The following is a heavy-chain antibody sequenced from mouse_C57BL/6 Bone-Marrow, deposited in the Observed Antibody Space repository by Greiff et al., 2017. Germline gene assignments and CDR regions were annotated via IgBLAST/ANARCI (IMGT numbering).Heavy chain of an antibody. CDR1: GYTFTSYW. D-gene: IGHD2-2*01. Sequence: QVQLQQPGAELVMPGASVKLSCKASGYTFTSYWMHWVKQRPGQGLEWIGEIDPSDSYTNYNQKFKGQSTLTVDKSSSTDYMQLSSVTSEGSAVYICARGTLGYEGCAYWGQGTLVTVSA. CDR2: IDPSDSYT. V-gene: IGHV1-69*01. J-gene: IGHJ3*01. CDR3: ARGTLGYEGCAY.